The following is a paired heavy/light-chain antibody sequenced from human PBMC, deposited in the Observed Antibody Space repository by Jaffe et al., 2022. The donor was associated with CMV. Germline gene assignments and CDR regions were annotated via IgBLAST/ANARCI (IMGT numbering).Light chain of an antibody. J-gene: IGKJ1*01. CDR3: LQATHHPWT. CDR2: KIS. CDR1: QSLVHSDGNTY. V-gene: IGKV2-24*01. Sequence: ETVMTQTPLASPVTLGQPASISCRSSQSLVHSDGNTYLSWLHQRPGQPPRLLIYKISDRLSGVPDRFSGSGAGTEFTLKISRVELEDVGVYYCLQATHHPWTFGQGTKVEIK.
Heavy chain of an antibody. V-gene: IGHV3-7*03. J-gene: IGHJ4*02. Sequence: EVHLVESGGGLVQPGGSLRLSCVASGFTFSEYWMGWVRQAPGKGLEWVANIRQDGNKRYYVDSVEGRFTISRDNAKNSLFLQVNSLRADDTAVYYCARHGVYTFDSWGQGTLVTVSS. CDR3: ARHGVYTFDS. CDR2: IRQDGNKR. CDR1: GFTFSEYW. D-gene: IGHD4-17*01.